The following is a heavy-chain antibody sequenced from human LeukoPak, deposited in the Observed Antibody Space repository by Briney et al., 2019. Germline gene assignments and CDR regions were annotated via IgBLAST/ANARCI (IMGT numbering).Heavy chain of an antibody. CDR1: GGSISSGSYY. CDR2: IYTSGST. J-gene: IGHJ4*02. CDR3: ARDRRYDTIIDY. V-gene: IGHV4-61*02. Sequence: PSQTLSLTCTVSGGSISSGSYYWSWIRQPAGKGLEWIGRIYTSGSTNYNPSLKSRVTISVDTSKNQFSLKLSSVTAADTAVYYCARDRRYDTIIDYWGQGTLVTVSP. D-gene: IGHD3-22*01.